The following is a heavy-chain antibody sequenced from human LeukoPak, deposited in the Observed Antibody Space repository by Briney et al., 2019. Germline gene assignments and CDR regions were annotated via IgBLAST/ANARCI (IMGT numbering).Heavy chain of an antibody. CDR2: IYYSGST. V-gene: IGHV4-59*01. J-gene: IGHJ4*02. Sequence: PSETLSLTCTVSGGSISSYYWSWLRQPPGKGLEWIEYIYYSGSTNYNPSLKSRVTISVDTSKNQFSLKLSSVTAADTAFYYCARSGYDSNYFDYWGQGTLVTVSS. CDR3: ARSGYDSNYFDY. D-gene: IGHD5-12*01. CDR1: GGSISSYY.